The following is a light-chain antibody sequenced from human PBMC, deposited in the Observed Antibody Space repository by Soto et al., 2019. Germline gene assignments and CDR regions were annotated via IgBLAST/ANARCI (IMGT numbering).Light chain of an antibody. V-gene: IGLV7-46*01. CDR2: DTS. J-gene: IGLJ2*01. CDR3: LLSYSGARPYVV. Sequence: QAVVTQEPSLTVSPGGTVTLTCGSSTGAVPSGHYPYWFQQKPGQAPRTLIYDTSNKHSWTPARFSGSLLGGKAALTLSGAQPEDEAEYYCLLSYSGARPYVVFGGGTQLTVL. CDR1: TGAVPSGHY.